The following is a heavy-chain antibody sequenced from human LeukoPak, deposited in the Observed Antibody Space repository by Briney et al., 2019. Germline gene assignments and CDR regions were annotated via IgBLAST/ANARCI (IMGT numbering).Heavy chain of an antibody. CDR1: GGSLSSYY. D-gene: IGHD6-19*01. Sequence: SETLSLTCTVSGGSLSSYYWSWIRQPPGKGLEWIGYIYYSGSTNYNPSLKSRVTISVDTSKNQFSLKLSSVTAADTAVYYCARHALPSSGWYYYYGMDVWGQGTTVTVSS. CDR3: ARHALPSSGWYYYYGMDV. J-gene: IGHJ6*02. CDR2: IYYSGST. V-gene: IGHV4-59*08.